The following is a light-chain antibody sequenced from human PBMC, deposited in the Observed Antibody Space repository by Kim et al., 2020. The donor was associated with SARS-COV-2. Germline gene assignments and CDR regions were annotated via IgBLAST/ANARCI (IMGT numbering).Light chain of an antibody. V-gene: IGKV1-5*01. CDR1: HTVRGW. J-gene: IGKJ1*01. CDR2: DAS. Sequence: GDRSTIPCRASHTVRGWLAWYQQKPGKAPKLLIYDASTLKSGVPSRFSGSGSGTEFTLTINSLQPDDFATYYCQQYNTYWTFDQGTKVDIK. CDR3: QQYNTYWT.